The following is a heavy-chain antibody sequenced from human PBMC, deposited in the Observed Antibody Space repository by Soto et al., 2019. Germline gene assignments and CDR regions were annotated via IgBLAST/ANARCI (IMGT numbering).Heavy chain of an antibody. Sequence: SETLSLTCTVSGGSISSYYWSWIRQPPGKGLEWIGYIYYSGSTNYSASLKSRVTMSVDTSKNQFSLKLSSVTAVDTAVYYCARKSSSGWYFDYWGKGTLVTVSS. CDR1: GGSISSYY. CDR3: ARKSSSGWYFDY. V-gene: IGHV4-59*12. J-gene: IGHJ4*02. CDR2: IYYSGST. D-gene: IGHD6-19*01.